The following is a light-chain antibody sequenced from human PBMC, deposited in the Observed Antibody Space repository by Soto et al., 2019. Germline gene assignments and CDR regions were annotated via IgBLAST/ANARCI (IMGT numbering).Light chain of an antibody. Sequence: EIVLTQSPATLSLCPGERATLSCRASQSVFDFLDWLQQKPGQAPRLLIYDASKRAAGIPDRFSGSGSETPFTLTISSLEPEDFAVYYCQQRSSWPLTFGTGTKVEI. CDR2: DAS. V-gene: IGKV3-11*01. CDR1: QSVFDF. J-gene: IGKJ4*01. CDR3: QQRSSWPLT.